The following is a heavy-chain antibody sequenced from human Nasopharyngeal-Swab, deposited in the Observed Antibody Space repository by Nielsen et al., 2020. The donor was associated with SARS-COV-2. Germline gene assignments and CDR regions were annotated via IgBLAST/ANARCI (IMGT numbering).Heavy chain of an antibody. CDR2: IYYSGST. CDR3: ARATTVTPDFDY. Sequence: YWIGWIRQHPGKGLEWIGYIYYSGSTYYNPSLKRRVTISVDTSKNQFSLKLSSVTAADTAVYYCARATTVTPDFDYWGQGTLVTVSS. D-gene: IGHD4-17*01. V-gene: IGHV4-31*02. J-gene: IGHJ4*02. CDR1: Y.